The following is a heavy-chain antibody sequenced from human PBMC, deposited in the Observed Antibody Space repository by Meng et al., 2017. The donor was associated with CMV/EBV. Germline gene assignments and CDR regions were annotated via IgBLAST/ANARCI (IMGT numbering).Heavy chain of an antibody. CDR1: GFTFRSYR. CDR3: ARDPYGITVTTGDFQH. V-gene: IGHV3-21*01. D-gene: IGHD4-17*01. CDR2: ISRSSSYI. Sequence: GGLLRLSCAASGFTFRSYRMNWFRQAPGKGLEGVSSISRSSSYIYYADSVKGRFTISRENAKNSLYLQMNSLRAEDTAGYYWARDPYGITVTTGDFQHWGQGTLVTVSS. J-gene: IGHJ1*01.